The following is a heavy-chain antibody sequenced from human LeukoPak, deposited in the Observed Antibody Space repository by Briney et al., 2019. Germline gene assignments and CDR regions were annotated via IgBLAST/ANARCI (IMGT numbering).Heavy chain of an antibody. Sequence: GESLKISCKGSGYSFTSYHMHWVRQAPGQGLEWMGRINPNSGDTNYAQKFQGRVTMTRDTSISTAYMELSRLRSDDTAVYYCARDYCSSTSCLFDYWGQGTLVTVSS. CDR1: GYSFTSYH. CDR2: INPNSGDT. D-gene: IGHD2-2*01. V-gene: IGHV1-2*06. J-gene: IGHJ4*02. CDR3: ARDYCSSTSCLFDY.